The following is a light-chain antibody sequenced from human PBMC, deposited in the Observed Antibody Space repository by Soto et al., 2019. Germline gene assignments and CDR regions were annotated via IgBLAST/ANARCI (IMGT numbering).Light chain of an antibody. Sequence: QLVLTQPPSASAAPGQRVTISCSGSSSNIENNYVSWYQQLPGTAPKLLIYDNNQRPSGIPDRFSGSKSGTSATLGITGLQTGDEADYYCGTWDSSLSAGVFGTGTKVTVL. CDR3: GTWDSSLSAGV. CDR1: SSNIENNY. J-gene: IGLJ1*01. V-gene: IGLV1-51*01. CDR2: DNN.